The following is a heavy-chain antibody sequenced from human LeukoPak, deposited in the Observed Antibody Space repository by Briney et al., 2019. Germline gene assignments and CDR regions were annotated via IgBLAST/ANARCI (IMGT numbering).Heavy chain of an antibody. J-gene: IGHJ4*02. CDR3: AKDPSSGWPLGFDY. D-gene: IGHD6-19*01. V-gene: IGHV3-30*02. CDR2: IRYDGSNK. CDR1: GFTFSSYW. Sequence: PGGSLRLSCAASGFTFSSYWMSWVRQAPGKGLEWVAFIRYDGSNKYYADSVKGRFTISRDNSKNTLYLQMNSLRAEDTAVYYCAKDPSSGWPLGFDYWGQGTLVTVSS.